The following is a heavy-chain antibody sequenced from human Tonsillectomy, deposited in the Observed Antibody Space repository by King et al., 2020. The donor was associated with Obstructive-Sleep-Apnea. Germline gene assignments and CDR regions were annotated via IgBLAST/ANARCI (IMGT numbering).Heavy chain of an antibody. D-gene: IGHD2-2*01. CDR3: ARRAPVEYYFDF. V-gene: IGHV3-23*04. J-gene: IGHJ4*02. CDR1: GFTFTSYA. Sequence: VQLVESGGGLVQPGGSLRLSCAASGFTFTSYAMSLVRQAPGKGLEWVSRISGSGCSTQYANSVKGRFTISRDNSKNTLYLQMNSLRVEDTAVYYCARRAPVEYYFDFWGQGTLVTVSS. CDR2: ISGSGCST.